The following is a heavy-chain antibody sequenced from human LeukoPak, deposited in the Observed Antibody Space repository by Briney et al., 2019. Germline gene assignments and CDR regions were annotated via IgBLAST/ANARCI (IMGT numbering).Heavy chain of an antibody. J-gene: IGHJ4*02. CDR3: AKSRGPELLSGLYYFDY. CDR2: IRYDGGNK. CDR1: GFTFSSYG. Sequence: GGSLRLSCAASGFTFSSYGMHWVRQAPGKGLEWVAFIRYDGGNKYYADSVKGRFTISRDNSKNTLYLQMNSLRAEDTAVYYCAKSRGPELLSGLYYFDYWGQGTLVTVSS. D-gene: IGHD2-2*01. V-gene: IGHV3-30*02.